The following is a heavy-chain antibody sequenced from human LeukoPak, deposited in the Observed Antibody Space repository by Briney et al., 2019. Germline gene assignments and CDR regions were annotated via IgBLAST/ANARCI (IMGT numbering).Heavy chain of an antibody. J-gene: IGHJ4*02. CDR1: GYIFIDYG. CDR2: ISAYNDNA. V-gene: IGHV1-18*01. Sequence: ASVQVSCKTSGYIFIDYGISWVRQDPGQGVEWMGWISAYNDNANYAENLKDRVTMTSATATSTAYMELSSLRSEDTAVYYCARVRGVRGVITHHPFDYWGQGTLVTVSS. CDR3: ARVRGVRGVITHHPFDY. D-gene: IGHD3-10*01.